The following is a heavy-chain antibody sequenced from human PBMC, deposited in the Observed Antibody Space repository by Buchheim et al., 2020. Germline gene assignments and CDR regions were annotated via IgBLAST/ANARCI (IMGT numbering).Heavy chain of an antibody. Sequence: QLQLQESGPGLVKPSETLSLTCTVSGGSISSSSYYWGWIRQPPGKGLEWIGSIYYSGSTYYNQSLKSRVTISVDTSKNQFSLKLSSVTAADTAVYYCARLVSGFWSGSIDYWGQGTL. V-gene: IGHV4-39*01. CDR2: IYYSGST. CDR1: GGSISSSSYY. CDR3: ARLVSGFWSGSIDY. D-gene: IGHD3-3*01. J-gene: IGHJ4*02.